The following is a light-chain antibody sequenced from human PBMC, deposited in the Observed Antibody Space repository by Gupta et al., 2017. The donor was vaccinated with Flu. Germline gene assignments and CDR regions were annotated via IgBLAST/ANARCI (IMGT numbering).Light chain of an antibody. CDR2: AAY. V-gene: IGKV1-9*01. CDR1: QGISSY. CDR3: QQLNSSF. Sequence: DIQLTQSPSFLSASVGDRVTITCRASQGISSYLAWYQQKPGKAPKLLIYAAYTLQSGVPSRFSGSGSGTEFTLTSRRQQDEDFDNYYGQQLNSSFFGHGTKVDIK. J-gene: IGKJ3*01.